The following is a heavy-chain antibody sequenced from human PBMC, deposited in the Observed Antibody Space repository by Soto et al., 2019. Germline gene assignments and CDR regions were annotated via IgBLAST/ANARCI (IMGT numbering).Heavy chain of an antibody. D-gene: IGHD3-10*01. CDR1: GGSFSGYY. V-gene: IGHV4-34*01. Sequence: SETLSLTCAVYGGSFSGYYWSWIRQPPGKGLEWIGEINHSGSTNYNPSLKSRVTISVDTSKNQFSLKLSSVTAADTAVYYCARTIRGVIPYYYYYGMDVWGQVTTVTVSS. CDR3: ARTIRGVIPYYYYYGMDV. CDR2: INHSGST. J-gene: IGHJ6*02.